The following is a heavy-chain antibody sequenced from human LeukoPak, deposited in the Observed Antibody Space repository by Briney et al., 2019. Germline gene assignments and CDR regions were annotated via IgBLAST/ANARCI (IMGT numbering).Heavy chain of an antibody. CDR2: ISSSGNYN. CDR1: GFTFRNYI. Sequence: GGSLTLSCAPSGFTFRNYIMNWVRQAPGKGLEWVSSISSSGNYNYYADSVKGRFTISRDNAKSSLYLQLNSLRAEDTAVYYCAIPTIGALHAFDLWGQGTMVTVFS. D-gene: IGHD3-10*01. CDR3: AIPTIGALHAFDL. J-gene: IGHJ3*01. V-gene: IGHV3-21*01.